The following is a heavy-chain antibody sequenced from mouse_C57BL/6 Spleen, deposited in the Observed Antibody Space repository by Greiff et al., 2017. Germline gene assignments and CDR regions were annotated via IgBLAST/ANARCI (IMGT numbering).Heavy chain of an antibody. J-gene: IGHJ2*01. CDR3: ARGYYSIPFDY. CDR1: GYSITSGYY. D-gene: IGHD2-5*01. V-gene: IGHV3-6*01. CDR2: ISYDGSN. Sequence: EVKLQESGPGLVKPSQSLSLTCSVTGYSITSGYYWNWIRQFPGNKLEWMGYISYDGSNNYNPSLKNRISITRDTSKNQFFLKLNSVTTEDTATYYCARGYYSIPFDYWGQGTTLTVSS.